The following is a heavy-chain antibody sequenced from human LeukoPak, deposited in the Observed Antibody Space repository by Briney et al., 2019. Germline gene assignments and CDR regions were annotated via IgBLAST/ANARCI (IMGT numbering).Heavy chain of an antibody. D-gene: IGHD3-10*01. Sequence: PGGSLRLSCAVAGFTFSSSEMNWVRQAPGKGLEGISYIDRSGGTIYYADPVKGRFTISRDNAKNSLYLQMNSLRVEDTAVYYCARDVSGSFLFDPWGQGTLVTVSS. J-gene: IGHJ5*02. CDR2: IDRSGGTI. CDR1: GFTFSSSE. CDR3: ARDVSGSFLFDP. V-gene: IGHV3-48*03.